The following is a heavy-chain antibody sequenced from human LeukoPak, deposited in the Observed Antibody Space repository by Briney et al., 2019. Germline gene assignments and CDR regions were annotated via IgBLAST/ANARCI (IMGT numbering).Heavy chain of an antibody. CDR3: TRLRDGYDSDY. CDR2: IYSGGTT. J-gene: IGHJ4*02. Sequence: GGSLRLSCAVSGFIFSSNYMSWVRQAPGKGLEWVSVIYSGGTTYYADSVKGRFTISRDNSKNTLYLQMNTLRAEDTAMYYCTRLRDGYDSDYWGQGTQVTVSS. CDR1: GFIFSSNY. D-gene: IGHD5-24*01. V-gene: IGHV3-53*01.